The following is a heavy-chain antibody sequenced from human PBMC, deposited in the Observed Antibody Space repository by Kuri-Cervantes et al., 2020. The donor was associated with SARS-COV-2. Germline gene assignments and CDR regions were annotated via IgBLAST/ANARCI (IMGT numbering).Heavy chain of an antibody. CDR1: GYTFTSYA. CDR3: ARIDSLYLGRPRPQVYYGMDV. V-gene: IGHV1-3*02. D-gene: IGHD2-2*02. CDR2: SNAGNGNT. J-gene: IGHJ6*02. Sequence: ASVKVSCKASGYTFTSYAMHWVRQAPGQRLEWMGWSNAGNGNTKYSQEFQGRVTITRDTSASTAYMELSSLRSEDMAVYYCARIDSLYLGRPRPQVYYGMDVWGQGTTVTVSS.